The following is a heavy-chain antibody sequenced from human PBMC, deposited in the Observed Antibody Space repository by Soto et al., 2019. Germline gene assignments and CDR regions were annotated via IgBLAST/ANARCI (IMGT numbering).Heavy chain of an antibody. Sequence: SETLSLTCAVYGGSFSGYYWSWIRQPPGKGLEWIGEINHSGSTNYNPSLKSRVTISVDTSKNQFSLKLSSVTAADTAVYYCARAPRRYDYVWGSYRYTIPYDAFDIWRQGTMVTVSS. CDR1: GGSFSGYY. CDR2: INHSGST. V-gene: IGHV4-34*01. D-gene: IGHD3-16*02. CDR3: ARAPRRYDYVWGSYRYTIPYDAFDI. J-gene: IGHJ3*02.